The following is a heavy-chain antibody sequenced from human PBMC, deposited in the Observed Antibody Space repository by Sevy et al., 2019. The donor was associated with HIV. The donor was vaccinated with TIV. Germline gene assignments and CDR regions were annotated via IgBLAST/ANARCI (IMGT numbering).Heavy chain of an antibody. Sequence: ASVKVSCKAYGYTFKNDVITWVRQAPGQGHEWMGWVTGKNGDTKYAHKFQARVTMTRDTSTSTVYMDLRSLTADDTAVYYCARGQYFFDYWAQGTVVTVSS. D-gene: IGHD3-9*01. CDR3: ARGQYFFDY. CDR2: VTGKNGDT. CDR1: GYTFKNDV. J-gene: IGHJ4*02. V-gene: IGHV1-18*01.